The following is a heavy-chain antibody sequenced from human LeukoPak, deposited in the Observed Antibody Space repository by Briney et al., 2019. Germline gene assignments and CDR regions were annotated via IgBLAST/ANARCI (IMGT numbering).Heavy chain of an antibody. Sequence: GGSLRLSCAASGFTFSSYAMSWVRQAPGKGLEWVSAISGSGGSTYYADSVKGRFTISRDNSKNTLYLQMNSLRAEDTAVYYCAKRLGREGGFPGNWFDPWGQGTLVTVSS. J-gene: IGHJ5*02. D-gene: IGHD5-12*01. CDR3: AKRLGREGGFPGNWFDP. CDR1: GFTFSSYA. CDR2: ISGSGGST. V-gene: IGHV3-23*01.